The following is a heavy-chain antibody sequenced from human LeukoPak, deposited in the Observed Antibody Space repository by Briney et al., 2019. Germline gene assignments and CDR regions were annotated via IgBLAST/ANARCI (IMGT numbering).Heavy chain of an antibody. CDR2: ISSSSSYI. V-gene: IGHV3-21*01. CDR3: ARGSWELPSYPLDY. Sequence: GGSLRLSCAASGFTFSSYSMNWVRQAPGKGLEWVSSISSSSSYIYYADSVKGRFTISRDNAKNSLYLQMNSLRAEDTAVYYCARGSWELPSYPLDYWGQGTLVTVSS. J-gene: IGHJ4*02. CDR1: GFTFSSYS. D-gene: IGHD1-26*01.